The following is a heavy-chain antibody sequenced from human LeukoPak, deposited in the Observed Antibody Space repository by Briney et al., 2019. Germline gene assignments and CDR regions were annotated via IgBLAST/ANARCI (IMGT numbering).Heavy chain of an antibody. J-gene: IGHJ1*01. CDR1: GFTSDDYA. V-gene: IGHV3-43*02. CDR3: AKLDSSGYYSYFQH. Sequence: GSLRLSCAGSGFTSDDYAMHWVRQAPGKGLEWVSLIGGDGDRAYYADSVKGRSTISRDNSKNSLYLQINSLRTEDTALYYCAKLDSSGYYSYFQHWGQGTLVTVSS. CDR2: IGGDGDRA. D-gene: IGHD3-22*01.